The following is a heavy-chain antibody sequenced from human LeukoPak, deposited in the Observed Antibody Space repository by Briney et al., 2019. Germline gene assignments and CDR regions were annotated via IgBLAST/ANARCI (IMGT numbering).Heavy chain of an antibody. CDR1: GFTFSSYW. J-gene: IGHJ6*02. CDR3: ARGGGLDV. V-gene: IGHV3-7*03. D-gene: IGHD3-16*01. CDR2: KNHTGDVN. Sequence: LAGGSLRLSCAASGFTFSSYWMNWARQAPGKGLEWVASKNHTGDVNYYVDSVKGRFPISRDNAKNSLYLQMSNLRAEDTAVYFCARGGGLDVWGQGATVTAPS.